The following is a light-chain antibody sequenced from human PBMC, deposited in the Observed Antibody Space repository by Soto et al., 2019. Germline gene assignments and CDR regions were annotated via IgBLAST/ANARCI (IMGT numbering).Light chain of an antibody. J-gene: IGLJ1*01. CDR1: SSDVAFYNH. CDR3: SSFASTHTYV. CDR2: EVN. Sequence: QSALAQPASVSGSPGQSITISFTGTSSDVAFYNHVSWYQQHPGKAPKLLIYEVNNRPSGVSHRFSGSKSGNTASLTISGLQAEDEADYYCSSFASTHTYVFGTGTKVTVL. V-gene: IGLV2-14*01.